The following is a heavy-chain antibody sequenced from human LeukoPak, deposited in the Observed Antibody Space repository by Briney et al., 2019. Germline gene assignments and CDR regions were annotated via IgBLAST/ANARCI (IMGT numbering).Heavy chain of an antibody. CDR1: GFTFSSYW. V-gene: IGHV3-74*01. D-gene: IGHD2-15*01. Sequence: GGSLRLSCAASGFTFSSYWMHWVRQTPGKGLVWVSRISADGSNTYYADSVKGRFTISRDNAQNTLFLQMNSLRAEDTALYYCARERPGGSRCYDSWGQGTLVTVSS. CDR3: ARERPGGSRCYDS. J-gene: IGHJ5*01. CDR2: ISADGSNT.